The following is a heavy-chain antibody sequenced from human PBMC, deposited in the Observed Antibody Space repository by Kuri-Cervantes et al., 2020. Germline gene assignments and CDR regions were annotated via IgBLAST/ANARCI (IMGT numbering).Heavy chain of an antibody. J-gene: IGHJ4*02. D-gene: IGHD6-19*01. CDR3: ARTRAVALFIPDY. CDR1: GGTFGSYI. Sequence: SVKVSCKASGGTFGSYIINWVRQAPGQGLEWLGGIIPLFLIATYAQKFQGRVTITADESSSTAYMELSTLTSEDTAVYYCARTRAVALFIPDYWGQGTLVTVSS. V-gene: IGHV1-69*13. CDR2: IIPLFLIA.